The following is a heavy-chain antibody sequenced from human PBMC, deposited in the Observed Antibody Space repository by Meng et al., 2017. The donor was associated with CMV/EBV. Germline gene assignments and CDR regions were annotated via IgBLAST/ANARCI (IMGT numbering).Heavy chain of an antibody. J-gene: IGHJ4*02. CDR2: TIPLLDSP. Sequence: ASVKVSCKASGYTFTSYYMHWVRQAPGQGFELMGLTIPLLDSPTYAQKFRGRVSITTDESTSTVAMELTSLTSEDTAVYYCARDGPGGGNYFLYWGQGTLVTVSS. V-gene: IGHV1-46*01. CDR1: GYTFTSYY. CDR3: ARDGPGGGNYFLY. D-gene: IGHD1-26*01.